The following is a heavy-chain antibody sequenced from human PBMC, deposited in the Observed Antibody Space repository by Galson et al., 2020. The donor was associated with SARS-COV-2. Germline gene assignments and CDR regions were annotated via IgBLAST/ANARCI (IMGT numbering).Heavy chain of an antibody. CDR3: VRENRGSNYGLGYFEY. Sequence: GGSLRLSCAASGFTFHDHTMHWVRQVPGKGLEWVSVISWDGGSTYYRDSVKGRFIISRDNNKNSLYLQMSSLRTEDTGFYYCVRENRGSNYGLGYFEYWAQGTLVTVSS. CDR2: ISWDGGST. D-gene: IGHD1-26*01. J-gene: IGHJ4*02. V-gene: IGHV3-43*01. CDR1: GFTFHDHT.